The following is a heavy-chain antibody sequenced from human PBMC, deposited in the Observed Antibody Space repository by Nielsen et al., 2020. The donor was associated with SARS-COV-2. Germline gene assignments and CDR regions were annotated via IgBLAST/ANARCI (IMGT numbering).Heavy chain of an antibody. V-gene: IGHV3-49*03. CDR3: TTVVYDFWSGYYGDY. J-gene: IGHJ4*02. D-gene: IGHD3-3*01. Sequence: GESLKISCAASGFTFSDYYMSWIRQAPGKGLEWVGFIRSKAYGGTTEYAASVKGRFTISRDDSKSIAYLQMNSLKTEDTAVYYCTTVVYDFWSGYYGDYWGQGTLVTVSS. CDR1: GFTFSDYY. CDR2: IRSKAYGGTT.